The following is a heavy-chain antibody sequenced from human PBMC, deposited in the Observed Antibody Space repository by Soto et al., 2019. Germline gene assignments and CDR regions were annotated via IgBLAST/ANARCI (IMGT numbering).Heavy chain of an antibody. CDR2: IIPILGIA. D-gene: IGHD3-22*01. V-gene: IGHV1-69*08. Sequence: QVQLVQSGAEVKKPGSSVKVSCKASGGTFSSYTISWVRQAPGQGLEWMGRIIPILGIANYAQKFQGRVTITADKSTSTAYMELSSLRSEDTAVYYCARDPYYYDSSGYRDHAFDIWGQGTMVTVSS. CDR1: GGTFSSYT. CDR3: ARDPYYYDSSGYRDHAFDI. J-gene: IGHJ3*02.